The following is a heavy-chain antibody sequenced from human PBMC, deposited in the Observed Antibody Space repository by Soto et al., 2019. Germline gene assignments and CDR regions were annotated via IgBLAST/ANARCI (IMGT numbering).Heavy chain of an antibody. CDR1: GASIGSYY. CDR3: ARGGPGDAFDV. CDR2: VRHSGD. V-gene: IGHV4-59*01. J-gene: IGHJ3*01. Sequence: QALLQESGPALVKPSETLTLTCTVSGASIGSYYWTWIRQSPGQRLEWVGYVRHSGDGYHPSLKSRVTISSDTSKNQVSLKMTNVTAADTAFYYCARGGPGDAFDVWGQGTFVVVS.